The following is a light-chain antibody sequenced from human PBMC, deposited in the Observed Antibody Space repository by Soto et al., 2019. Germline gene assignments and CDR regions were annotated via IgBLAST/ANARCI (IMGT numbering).Light chain of an antibody. Sequence: QPASVSGSPGQSITISCTGTSSDVGGYNYVSWYQQHPGKAPKLMIYDVSNRPSGLSNRFSGSKSGNTASLTTSGLQAEDEADYYCSSYTSSSTLVVFGGGTKLTVL. J-gene: IGLJ2*01. CDR1: SSDVGGYNY. CDR2: DVS. V-gene: IGLV2-14*01. CDR3: SSYTSSSTLVV.